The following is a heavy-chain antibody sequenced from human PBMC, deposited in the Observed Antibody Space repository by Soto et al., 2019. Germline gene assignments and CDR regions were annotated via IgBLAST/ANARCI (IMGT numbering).Heavy chain of an antibody. CDR1: GFTFSSYA. CDR2: ISGSGGST. V-gene: IGHV3-23*01. CDR3: PKDSSPFAFLVPAAGSYYYYGMDV. D-gene: IGHD2-2*01. Sequence: GGSLRLPCAASGFTFSSYAMSWVHQAPGKGLEWVSAISGSGGSTYYADSVKGRFTISRDNSKNTLYLQMNSLRPKDTAVYYYPKDSSPFAFLVPAAGSYYYYGMDVWGQGTRGTVSS. J-gene: IGHJ6*02.